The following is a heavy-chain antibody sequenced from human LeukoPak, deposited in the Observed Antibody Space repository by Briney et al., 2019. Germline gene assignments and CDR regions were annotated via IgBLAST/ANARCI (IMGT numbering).Heavy chain of an antibody. CDR3: AKDPYGDYVVDY. CDR2: ISGSGGST. V-gene: IGHV3-23*01. D-gene: IGHD4-17*01. Sequence: GSLRLSCAASGFTFSSYAMNWVRQAPGKGLEWVSAISGSGGSTYYADSVKGRFTISRDNSKNTLYLQMNSLRAEDTAVYYCAKDPYGDYVVDYWGQGTLVTVSS. CDR1: GFTFSSYA. J-gene: IGHJ4*02.